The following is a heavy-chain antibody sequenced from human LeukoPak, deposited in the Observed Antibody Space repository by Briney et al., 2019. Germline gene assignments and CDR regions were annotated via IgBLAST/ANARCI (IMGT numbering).Heavy chain of an antibody. J-gene: IGHJ4*02. Sequence: GGSLRLSCAASGGPLANFILNWVRQALGKGLEWVSAISGSGGSTYYADSVKGRFTISRDNSKNTLYLQMNSLRAEDTAVYYCAKDGTGFDYWGQGTLVTVSS. D-gene: IGHD1-1*01. CDR1: GGPLANFI. CDR3: AKDGTGFDY. V-gene: IGHV3-23*01. CDR2: ISGSGGST.